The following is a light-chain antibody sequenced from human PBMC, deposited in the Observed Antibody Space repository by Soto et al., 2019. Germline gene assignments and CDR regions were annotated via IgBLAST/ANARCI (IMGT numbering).Light chain of an antibody. CDR3: CSYAGSSTHVV. CDR1: SSDVGIYNY. Sequence: QSALTQPASVSGSPGQSITIPCTGTSSDVGIYNYVSWYQQHPGKAPTLMIYEVSNRPSGVSNRFSGSKSAANTASLTISGLQAEDEADYYCCSYAGSSTHVVFGGGTKLTVL. CDR2: EVS. V-gene: IGLV2-14*01. J-gene: IGLJ2*01.